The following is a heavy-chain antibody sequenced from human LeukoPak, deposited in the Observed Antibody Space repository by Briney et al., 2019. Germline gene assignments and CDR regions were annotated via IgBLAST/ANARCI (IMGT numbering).Heavy chain of an antibody. D-gene: IGHD1-14*01. V-gene: IGHV4-34*01. CDR1: GGSFSDYS. Sequence: SETLSLTCAVSGGSFSDYSWSWIRQSPGEGLEWIGEINHSGATNYNPPFKSRVTISVDTSKKQVSLKLNSVSAADTAVYYCAGAGIAKAPLTGPPFAYWGQGTLVTVSS. CDR2: INHSGAT. CDR3: AGAGIAKAPLTGPPFAY. J-gene: IGHJ4*02.